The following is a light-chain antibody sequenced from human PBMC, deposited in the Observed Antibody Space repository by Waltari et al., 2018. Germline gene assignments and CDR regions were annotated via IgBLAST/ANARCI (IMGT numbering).Light chain of an antibody. Sequence: EIVMTQSPATLSVSPGGRATLPCRASQSVSSNLAWYQQKPGQAPRLLIYGASTRATGIPARFSGSGSGTEFTLTISSLQSEDFAVYYCQQYSNWPRTFGQGTKVEIK. V-gene: IGKV3-15*01. J-gene: IGKJ1*01. CDR3: QQYSNWPRT. CDR2: GAS. CDR1: QSVSSN.